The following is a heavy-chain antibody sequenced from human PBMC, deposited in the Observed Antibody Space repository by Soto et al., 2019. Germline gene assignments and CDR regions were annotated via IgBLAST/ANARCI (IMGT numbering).Heavy chain of an antibody. V-gene: IGHV1-18*01. CDR1: GYTFTSYG. J-gene: IGHJ4*03. CDR2: ISAYNGNT. Sequence: ASVKVSCKASGYTFTSYGISWVRQAPGQGLEWMGWISAYNGNTNYAQKLQGRVTMTTDTSTSTAYMELRSLRSDDTAVYYCARDARFLEWSADFDTWGQGTMVTVSS. D-gene: IGHD3-3*01. CDR3: ARDARFLEWSADFDT.